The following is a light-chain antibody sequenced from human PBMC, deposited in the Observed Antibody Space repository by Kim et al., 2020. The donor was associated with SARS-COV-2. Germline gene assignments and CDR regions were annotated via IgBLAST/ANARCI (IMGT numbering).Light chain of an antibody. J-gene: IGLJ3*02. CDR2: DVN. CDR1: SSDISTYNF. CDR3: ASLTSSATWV. V-gene: IGLV2-14*04. Sequence: GQSITISCTGASSDISTYNFLTWFQQHPGKVPKVMIFDVNERPSGVSDRFSGSKSGNTASLTISGLQAEDEADYYCASLTSSATWVFGGGTQLTVL.